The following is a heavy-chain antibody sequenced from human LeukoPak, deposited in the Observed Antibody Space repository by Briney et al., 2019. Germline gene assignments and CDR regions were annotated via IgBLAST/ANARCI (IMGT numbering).Heavy chain of an antibody. D-gene: IGHD2-15*01. Sequence: GGSLRLSCAASGFTFSSYSMNWVRQAPGKGLEWVSSISSSSSYIYYADSVKGRFTISRDNAKNSLYLQMNSLRAEDTAVYYCARLMDYCSGGSCYSESYDYWGQGTLVTVSS. V-gene: IGHV3-21*01. CDR1: GFTFSSYS. CDR2: ISSSSSYI. J-gene: IGHJ4*02. CDR3: ARLMDYCSGGSCYSESYDY.